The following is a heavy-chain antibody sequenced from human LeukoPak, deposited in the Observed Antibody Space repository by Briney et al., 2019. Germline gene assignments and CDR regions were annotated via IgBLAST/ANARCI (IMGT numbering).Heavy chain of an antibody. CDR2: INPSGGST. D-gene: IGHD6-19*01. J-gene: IGHJ6*02. CDR1: GYTFTSYY. Sequence: ASVKVSCKASGYTFTSYYMHWVRQAPGQGLEWMGIINPSGGSTSYAQKFQGRVTMTRDTSTSTVYMELSSLRSEDTAVYYCARDLVAGIAVAGRGYYYYGMDVWGQGTTVTASS. V-gene: IGHV1-46*01. CDR3: ARDLVAGIAVAGRGYYYYGMDV.